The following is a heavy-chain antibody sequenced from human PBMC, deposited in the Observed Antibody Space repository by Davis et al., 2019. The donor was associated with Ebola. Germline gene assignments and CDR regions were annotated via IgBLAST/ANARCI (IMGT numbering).Heavy chain of an antibody. J-gene: IGHJ6*04. V-gene: IGHV4-34*01. CDR3: ARNITKWHSQDIYYYGMDV. CDR2: INQQGNT. CDR1: VDGGSFSGHY. D-gene: IGHD1-14*01. Sequence: PSETLSLTCTVDVDGGSFSGHYCSWVRQSPGKGLEWIAEINQQGNTNRNPSLKSRLTLSVDTSKNQFSLNLNSVTAADTAVYYCARNITKWHSQDIYYYGMDVWGKGTKVTVSS.